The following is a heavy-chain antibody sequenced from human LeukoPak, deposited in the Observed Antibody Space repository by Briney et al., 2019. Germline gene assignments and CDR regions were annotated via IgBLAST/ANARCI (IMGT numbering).Heavy chain of an antibody. CDR3: AETYSGSYYGY. CDR2: IYYNGMT. D-gene: IGHD1-26*01. J-gene: IGHJ4*02. Sequence: KASETLSLTCTVSGGSISGYYWSWIRQPPGKGLEWIGFIYYNGMTNYNPSLRSRVTISVDTSKNQFSLKLNSVTAADTAVYYCAETYSGSYYGYWGQGTLVTVSS. V-gene: IGHV4-59*01. CDR1: GGSISGYY.